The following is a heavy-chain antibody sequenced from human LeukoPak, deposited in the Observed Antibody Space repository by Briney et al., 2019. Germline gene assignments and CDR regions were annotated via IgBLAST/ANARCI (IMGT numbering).Heavy chain of an antibody. J-gene: IGHJ4*02. CDR2: INNDGRTT. Sequence: GGSLRLSCAASGFTLSSNWMHWIRQAPGKGLVWVSRINNDGRTTNYADSVKGRFTISRDNAKNSLYLQMNSLRAEDTAVYYCARDGCSGGSCYGEDYWGQGTLVTVSS. D-gene: IGHD2-15*01. V-gene: IGHV3-74*01. CDR3: ARDGCSGGSCYGEDY. CDR1: GFTLSSNW.